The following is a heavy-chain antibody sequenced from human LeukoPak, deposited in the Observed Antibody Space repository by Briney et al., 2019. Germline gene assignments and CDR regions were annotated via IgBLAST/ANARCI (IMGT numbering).Heavy chain of an antibody. D-gene: IGHD3-22*01. Sequence: GGSLRLSCAASGFTFSSYDMHWVRQATGKGLEWVSAIGTAGDTYYPGSVKGRFTISRENAKNSLYLQMNSLRAGDTAVYYCVVSYYDSSGYYPDAFDIWGQGTMVTVSS. CDR3: VVSYYDSSGYYPDAFDI. V-gene: IGHV3-13*01. J-gene: IGHJ3*02. CDR1: GFTFSSYD. CDR2: IGTAGDT.